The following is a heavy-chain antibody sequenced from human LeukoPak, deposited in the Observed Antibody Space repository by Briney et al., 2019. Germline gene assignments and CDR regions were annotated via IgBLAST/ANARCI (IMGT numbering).Heavy chain of an antibody. Sequence: GGSLRLSCAASGFTFSSYAMNWVRQAPGKGLEWVSYISRSSSYTYYADSVKGRFTISRDNAKNSLYLQMNSLRAEDTAVYYCARDYDGGAFDIWGQGTMVTVSS. J-gene: IGHJ3*02. CDR2: ISRSSSYT. V-gene: IGHV3-21*01. D-gene: IGHD3-16*01. CDR3: ARDYDGGAFDI. CDR1: GFTFSSYA.